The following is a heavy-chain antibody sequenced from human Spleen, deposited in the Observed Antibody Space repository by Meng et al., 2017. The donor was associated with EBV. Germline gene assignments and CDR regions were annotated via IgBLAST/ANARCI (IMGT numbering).Heavy chain of an antibody. CDR1: GFIFSDSY. J-gene: IGHJ5*02. V-gene: IGHV3-11*01. Sequence: VHFGGPGGGFVKSGGSLTCSCSASGFIFSDSYSTWNRQTPGKGLEWISYISNSGTTIKYADSVKGRFTISRDNAKNSLYLQLNSLRAEDTAVYYCAKSQWLVPWFDPWGQGTLVTVSS. CDR2: ISNSGTTI. CDR3: AKSQWLVPWFDP. D-gene: IGHD6-19*01.